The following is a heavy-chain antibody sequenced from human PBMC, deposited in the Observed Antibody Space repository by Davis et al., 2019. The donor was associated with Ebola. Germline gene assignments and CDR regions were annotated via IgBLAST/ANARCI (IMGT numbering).Heavy chain of an antibody. CDR1: GFTFSSYG. CDR3: AKDSDRDQLLFGWHYGMDV. CDR2: ISYDGSNK. V-gene: IGHV3-30*18. Sequence: GESLKISCAASGFTFSSYGMHWVRQAPGKGLEWVAVISYDGSNKYYADSVKGRFTISRDNSKNTLYLQMNSLRAEDTAVYYCAKDSDRDQLLFGWHYGMDVWGKGTTVTVSS. J-gene: IGHJ6*04. D-gene: IGHD2-2*01.